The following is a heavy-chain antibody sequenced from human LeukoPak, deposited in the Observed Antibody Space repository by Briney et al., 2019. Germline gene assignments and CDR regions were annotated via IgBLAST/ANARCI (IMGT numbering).Heavy chain of an antibody. D-gene: IGHD3-22*01. CDR2: IYHSGST. Sequence: SETLSLTCTVSGVSISSYFWSWIRQPPGKGLEWIGYIYHSGSTFYNPSLKSRVSISLDTSKTQFSLKLSSVTAADTAVYYCASEEYDSSGSFDYWGQGTLVTVSS. CDR1: GVSISSYF. CDR3: ASEEYDSSGSFDY. V-gene: IGHV4-59*12. J-gene: IGHJ4*02.